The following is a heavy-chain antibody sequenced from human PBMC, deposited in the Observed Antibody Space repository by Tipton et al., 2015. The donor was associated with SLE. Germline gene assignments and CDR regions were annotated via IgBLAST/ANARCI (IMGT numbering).Heavy chain of an antibody. D-gene: IGHD3-16*01. CDR2: IYPDDSDI. Sequence: QLVQSGAEVRKPGESLKISCKASGYSFANYYIAWVRQMPGKGLQWMGSIYPDDSDIIYSPSFEGQVTISADRSINTAYLQWNTLKASDTAIYYCARLTGGVAYVDFCGQGTLVTVSS. CDR3: ARLTGGVAYVDF. V-gene: IGHV5-51*03. CDR1: GYSFANYY. J-gene: IGHJ4*02.